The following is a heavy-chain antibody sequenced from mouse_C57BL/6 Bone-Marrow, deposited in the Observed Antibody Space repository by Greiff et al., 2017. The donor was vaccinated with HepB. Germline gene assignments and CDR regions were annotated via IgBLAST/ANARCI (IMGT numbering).Heavy chain of an antibody. CDR2: IDPENGDT. J-gene: IGHJ2*01. D-gene: IGHD1-1*01. V-gene: IGHV14-4*01. CDR1: GFNIKDDY. Sequence: EVQLQQSGAELVRPGASVKLSCTASGFNIKDDYMHWVKQRPEQGLEWIGWIDPENGDTEYASKFQGKATITADTSSNTAYLQLSSLTSEDTAVYYCTTLLRYYFDYWGQGTTLTASS. CDR3: TTLLRYYFDY.